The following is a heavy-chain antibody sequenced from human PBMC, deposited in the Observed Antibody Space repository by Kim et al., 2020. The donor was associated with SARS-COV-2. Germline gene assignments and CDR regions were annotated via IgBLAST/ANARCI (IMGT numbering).Heavy chain of an antibody. CDR3: AKPRTTVTTHDAFDI. D-gene: IGHD4-17*01. Sequence: DSVKGRFTISRDNSKNTLYLQMNSLRAEDTAVYYCAKPRTTVTTHDAFDIWGQGTMVTVSS. V-gene: IGHV3-23*01. J-gene: IGHJ3*02.